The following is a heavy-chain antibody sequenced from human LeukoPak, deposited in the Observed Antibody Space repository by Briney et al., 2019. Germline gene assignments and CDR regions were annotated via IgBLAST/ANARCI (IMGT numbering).Heavy chain of an antibody. D-gene: IGHD6-13*01. Sequence: PGGSLRLSCAASGFTVSSNYMSWVRQAPGKGPEWVSVIYGGGATYYADSVKGRFTISRDNSKNTLYLQMNSLRAEDTAVYYCAKSIRPLAAAGTIDYWGQGTLVTVSS. CDR1: GFTVSSNY. CDR3: AKSIRPLAAAGTIDY. J-gene: IGHJ4*02. V-gene: IGHV3-53*05. CDR2: IYGGGAT.